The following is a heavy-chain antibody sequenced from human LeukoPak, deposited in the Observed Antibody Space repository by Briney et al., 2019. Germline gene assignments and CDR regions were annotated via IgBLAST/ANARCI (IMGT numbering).Heavy chain of an antibody. J-gene: IGHJ6*02. V-gene: IGHV4-59*12. CDR2: IYYSGST. D-gene: IGHD3-3*01. Sequence: SETLSLTCTVSGGSISSYYWSWIRQPPGKGLEWSGYIYYSGSTNYNPSLKSRVTISVDTPKNQFSLKLRPVTAAHTAVYYAAREGNYDFWSCYYNGESYYYYYGMDVWGQGTTVTVSS. CDR3: AREGNYDFWSCYYNGESYYYYYGMDV. CDR1: GGSISSYY.